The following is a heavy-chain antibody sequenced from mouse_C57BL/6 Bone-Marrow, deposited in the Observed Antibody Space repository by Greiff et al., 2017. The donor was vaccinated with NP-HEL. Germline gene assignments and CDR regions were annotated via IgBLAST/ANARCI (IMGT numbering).Heavy chain of an antibody. V-gene: IGHV3-1*01. CDR1: GYSITSGYD. D-gene: IGHD1-2*01. J-gene: IGHJ3*01. Sequence: DVKLQESGPGMVKPSQSLSLTCTVTGYSITSGYDWHWIRHFPGNKLEWMGYISYSGSTNYNPSLKSRISITHDTSKNHFFLKLNSVTTEDTATYYCARDGYGRRFAYWGQGTLVTVSA. CDR2: ISYSGST. CDR3: ARDGYGRRFAY.